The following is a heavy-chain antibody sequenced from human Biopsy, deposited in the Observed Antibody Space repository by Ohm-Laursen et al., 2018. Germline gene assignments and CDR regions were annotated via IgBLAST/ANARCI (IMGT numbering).Heavy chain of an antibody. CDR3: ARGDYFDSNGYFWFDP. CDR2: TFNSANT. D-gene: IGHD3-22*01. J-gene: IGHJ5*02. CDR1: GGSISSGGSY. V-gene: IGHV4-31*01. Sequence: TLSLTCPVSGGSISSGGSYWSWIRQRPGKGLEWIGYTFNSANTYYNPSLKNLITISGDTSKNQFSLKLNSVTAADTAVYYCARGDYFDSNGYFWFDPWGQGTLVTVSS.